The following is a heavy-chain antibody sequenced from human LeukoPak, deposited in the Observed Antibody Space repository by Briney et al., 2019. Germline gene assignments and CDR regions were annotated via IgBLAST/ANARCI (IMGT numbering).Heavy chain of an antibody. V-gene: IGHV6-1*01. CDR3: ASGDFWSGPPRAPYYYYGMDV. CDR2: TYYRSKWYN. D-gene: IGHD3-3*01. CDR1: GDSVSSNSAA. Sequence: SQTLSPTCAISGDSVSSNSAAWNWIRQSPSRGLEWLGRTYYRSKWYNDYAVSVKSRITINPDTSKNQFSLQLNSVTPEDTAVYYCASGDFWSGPPRAPYYYYGMDVWGQGTTVTVSS. J-gene: IGHJ6*02.